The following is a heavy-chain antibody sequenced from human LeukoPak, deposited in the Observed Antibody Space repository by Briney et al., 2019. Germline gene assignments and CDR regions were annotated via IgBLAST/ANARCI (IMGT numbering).Heavy chain of an antibody. V-gene: IGHV4-61*01. CDR2: IYYSGST. CDR1: GGSVSSGSYY. J-gene: IGHJ4*02. CDR3: ARTVPSGYRMFDY. D-gene: IGHD3-3*01. Sequence: SGTLSLTCAVSGGSVSSGSYYWSWIRQPPGKGLEWIGYIYYSGSTNYNPSLKSRVTISVDTSKNQFSLKLSSVTAADTAVYYCARTVPSGYRMFDYWGQGTLVTVSS.